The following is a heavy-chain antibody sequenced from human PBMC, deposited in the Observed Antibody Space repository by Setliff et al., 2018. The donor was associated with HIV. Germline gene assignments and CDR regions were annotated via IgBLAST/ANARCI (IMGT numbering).Heavy chain of an antibody. CDR3: ARVRSYGSAYDAFDV. D-gene: IGHD3-10*01. V-gene: IGHV4-4*08. J-gene: IGHJ3*01. Sequence: PSATLSLTCTVSGGSIGGYYWSWIRQPPGTGLEWLGCIYSGGSTNYNPSLESRVTISLDTSKNQFSLRLTSVTAADTAVYYCARVRSYGSAYDAFDVWGPGTMVTVSS. CDR1: GGSIGGYY. CDR2: IYSGGST.